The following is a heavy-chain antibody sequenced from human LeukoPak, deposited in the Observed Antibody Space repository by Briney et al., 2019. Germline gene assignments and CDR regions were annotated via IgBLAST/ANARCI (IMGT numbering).Heavy chain of an antibody. V-gene: IGHV5-51*01. Sequence: GESLKISCKGSGYSFTSYWIGWVRQMPGKGPEWMGIIYPGDSDTRYSPSFQGQVTISADKSISTAYLQWSSLKASDTAMYYCARQIAAAGTWYYYYGMDVWGQGTTVTVSS. CDR2: IYPGDSDT. CDR1: GYSFTSYW. J-gene: IGHJ6*02. CDR3: ARQIAAAGTWYYYYGMDV. D-gene: IGHD6-13*01.